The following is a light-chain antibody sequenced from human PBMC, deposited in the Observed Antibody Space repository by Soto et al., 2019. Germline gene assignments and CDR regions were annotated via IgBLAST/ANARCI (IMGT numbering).Light chain of an antibody. CDR1: RSLVASYGNAY. CDR3: MQATQLRT. CDR2: KVS. Sequence: EIVLTQTPLLSPVTLGQPASISCRSSRSLVASYGNAYLTWLHQRPGQPPRPLIYKVSQRLSGVPDRFSGSGAGTDFTLHIRRVEAEDVGTYFCMQATQLRTFGQGTRLEIK. J-gene: IGKJ5*01. V-gene: IGKV2-24*01.